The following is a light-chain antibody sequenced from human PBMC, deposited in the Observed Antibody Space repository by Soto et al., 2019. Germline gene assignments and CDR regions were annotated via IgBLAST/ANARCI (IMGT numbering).Light chain of an antibody. J-gene: IGKJ1*01. CDR2: KAS. V-gene: IGKV1-5*03. CDR1: QSISSW. CDR3: QQYNSYFRT. Sequence: DIQMTQSPSTLSASVGDRVTITCRASQSISSWLAWYQQKPGKAPKLLIYKASSLESGVPSRFSGSGSGTEFTLTISSLQTDEFATYCCQQYNSYFRTFGQGTKVEIK.